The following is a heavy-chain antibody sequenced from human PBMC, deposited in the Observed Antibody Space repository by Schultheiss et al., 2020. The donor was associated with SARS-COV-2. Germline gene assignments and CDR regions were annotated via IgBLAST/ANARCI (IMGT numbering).Heavy chain of an antibody. Sequence: GSLRLSCSVSGVSISSYYWSWIRQPPGKGLEWIGYIYYSGTTDYNPSLKSRVTISVDTSKNQFSLNLTSVTAADTAVYYCARGGGDPPVDYWGQGTLVTVSS. CDR3: ARGGGDPPVDY. D-gene: IGHD3-16*01. V-gene: IGHV4-59*08. CDR1: GVSISSYY. J-gene: IGHJ4*02. CDR2: IYYSGTT.